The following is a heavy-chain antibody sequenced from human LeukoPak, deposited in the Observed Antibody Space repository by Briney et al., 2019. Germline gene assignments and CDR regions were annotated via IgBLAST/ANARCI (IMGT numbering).Heavy chain of an antibody. CDR2: INHSGST. CDR3: ARGLYYDYVWGSYRPQYYFDY. Sequence: SETLSLTCAVYGGSFSGYYWSWIRQPPGKGLEWIGEINHSGSTNYNPSLKSRVTISVDTSKNQFSLKLSSVTAADTAVYYCARGLYYDYVWGSYRPQYYFDYWGQGTLVTVSS. D-gene: IGHD3-16*02. CDR1: GGSFSGYY. J-gene: IGHJ4*02. V-gene: IGHV4-34*01.